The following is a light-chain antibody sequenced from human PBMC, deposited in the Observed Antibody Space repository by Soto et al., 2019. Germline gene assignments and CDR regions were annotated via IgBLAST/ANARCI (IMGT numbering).Light chain of an antibody. V-gene: IGLV2-14*01. CDR2: EVN. CDR3: SSYTTSNTYV. Sequence: QSALTQPASVSGSPGQSITFSCTGTSSDIGVYNYVSWYQQHPGKAPKLMIYEVNNRPSGVSNRFSGSKSGNTASLTISGLQAEDVADYYCSSYTTSNTYVFGTGTKLTVL. CDR1: SSDIGVYNY. J-gene: IGLJ1*01.